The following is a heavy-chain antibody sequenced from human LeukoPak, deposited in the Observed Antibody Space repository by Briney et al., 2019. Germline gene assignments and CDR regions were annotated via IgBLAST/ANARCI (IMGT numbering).Heavy chain of an antibody. CDR3: ARVVGLTGYSSTWYSGYYYYMDV. Sequence: SVKVSCKASGYSFNSQGMNWVRQAPGQGLEWMGGIIPIFGTANYAQKFQDRVTITADKSTSTAYMELSSLRSEDTAVYYCARVVGLTGYSSTWYSGYYYYMDVWGKGTMVTVSS. CDR1: GYSFNSQG. CDR2: IIPIFGTA. J-gene: IGHJ6*03. D-gene: IGHD6-13*01. V-gene: IGHV1-69*06.